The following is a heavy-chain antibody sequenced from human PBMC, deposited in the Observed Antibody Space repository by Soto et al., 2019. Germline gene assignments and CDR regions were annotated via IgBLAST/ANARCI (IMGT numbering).Heavy chain of an antibody. CDR3: ARAESYYDRSGYYYVDG. D-gene: IGHD3-22*01. Sequence: QVQLVQSGAEVKKPGASVKVSCKTSGYTFTDYHTHWLRQAPGQGLEWMGWVIPSSGATRYAQMFQGRVTMTRDTSISTAYMELSRLTSDDTAIYYCARAESYYDRSGYYYVDGGGQGTLVTVAS. J-gene: IGHJ4*02. V-gene: IGHV1-2*02. CDR2: VIPSSGAT. CDR1: GYTFTDYH.